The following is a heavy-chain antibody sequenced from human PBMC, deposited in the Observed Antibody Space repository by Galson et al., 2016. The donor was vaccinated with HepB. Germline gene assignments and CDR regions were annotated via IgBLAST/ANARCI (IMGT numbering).Heavy chain of an antibody. D-gene: IGHD4-23*01. J-gene: IGHJ4*01. CDR2: TYHRSKWFN. CDR1: GDSVSSNSAA. V-gene: IGHV6-1*01. Sequence: CAISGDSVSSNSAAWNWIRQSPSRGLEWLGRTYHRSKWFNDYAPSVKSRINISPDTSKNQFSLQLNSVTPEDTAVYYCARTNSKTYGGGNLDYWGQGTLVTVSS. CDR3: ARTNSKTYGGGNLDY.